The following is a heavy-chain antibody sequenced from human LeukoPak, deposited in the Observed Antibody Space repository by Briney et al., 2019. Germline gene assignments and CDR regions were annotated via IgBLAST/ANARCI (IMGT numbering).Heavy chain of an antibody. CDR2: ISSSSSTI. D-gene: IGHD6-13*01. Sequence: GGSLRLSCAASGFTFSSYSMNWVRQAPGKGLEWVSYISSSSSTIYYADSVKGRFTISRDNAKNSLYLQMNSLRDEDTAVYYCARKEGSSRYWHFDYWGQGTLVTVSS. V-gene: IGHV3-48*02. CDR1: GFTFSSYS. CDR3: ARKEGSSRYWHFDY. J-gene: IGHJ4*02.